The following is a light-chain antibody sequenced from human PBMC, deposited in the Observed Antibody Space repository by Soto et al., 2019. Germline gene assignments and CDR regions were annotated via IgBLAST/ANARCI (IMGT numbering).Light chain of an antibody. J-gene: IGKJ5*01. V-gene: IGKV3-11*01. CDR3: QYRSDWPQIT. CDR1: QSVSSY. CDR2: DAS. Sequence: EIVLPQSPATLSLSPGERATLSCRASQSVSSYLAWYQQKPGQAPRLLIYDASNRANGIPARFSGSGSGTDVTVTISSLEPEDCAVYYCQYRSDWPQITVGQGTRLELK.